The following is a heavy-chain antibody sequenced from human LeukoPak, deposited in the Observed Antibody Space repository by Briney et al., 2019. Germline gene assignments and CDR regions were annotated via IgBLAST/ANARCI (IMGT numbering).Heavy chain of an antibody. Sequence: SETLSLTCTVSGGSISSYYWSWIRQPPGKGLEWIGYIYYSGSTNYNPSLKSRVTISVDTSKNLFSLKLSSVTAADTAVYYCARTLFWSGLDYWGQGTLVTVSS. CDR3: ARTLFWSGLDY. V-gene: IGHV4-59*01. J-gene: IGHJ4*02. CDR1: GGSISSYY. D-gene: IGHD3-3*01. CDR2: IYYSGST.